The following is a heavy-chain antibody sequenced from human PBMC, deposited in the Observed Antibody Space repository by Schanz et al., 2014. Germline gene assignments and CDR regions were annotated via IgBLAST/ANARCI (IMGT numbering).Heavy chain of an antibody. J-gene: IGHJ4*02. CDR1: GFTVSSNH. CDR3: ARAHGNNWYGKGLDY. V-gene: IGHV3-66*01. D-gene: IGHD1-1*01. Sequence: EVQLAESGGGLVQPGGSLRLSCAASGFTVSSNHMSWVRQAPGKGLEWVSCTNGDGTNAKYADSVKGRFTISRDNSKNTLYLQMNSLRADDTAVYFCARAHGNNWYGKGLDYWGQGTQVTVSS. CDR2: TNGDGTNA.